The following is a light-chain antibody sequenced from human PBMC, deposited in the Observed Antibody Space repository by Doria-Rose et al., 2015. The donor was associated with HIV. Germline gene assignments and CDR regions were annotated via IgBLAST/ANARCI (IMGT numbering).Light chain of an antibody. V-gene: IGKV1-39*01. CDR3: QQSFSTPRT. CDR2: AAS. Sequence: DIRLTQSPSSLSASVGDRVTITCRASQNIIRILNWYQQKPGKVPKVLIYAASSLQSGVPSRFSGSGSGTDFTLTISSLQPEDFATYYCQQSFSTPRTFGQGTKVEIK. CDR1: QNIIRI. J-gene: IGKJ1*01.